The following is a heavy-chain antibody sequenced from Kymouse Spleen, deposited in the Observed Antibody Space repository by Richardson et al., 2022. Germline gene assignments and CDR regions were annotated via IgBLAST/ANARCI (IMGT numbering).Heavy chain of an antibody. Sequence: EVQLVESGGGLVKPGGSLRLSCAASGFTFSSYSMNWVRQAPGKGLEWVSSISSSSSYIYYADSVKGRFTISRDNAKNSLYLQMNSLRAEDTAVYYCARDSSGSPYYYYYYGMDVWGQGTTVTVSS. V-gene: IGHV3-21*03. CDR1: GFTFSSYS. D-gene: IGHD1-26*01. CDR3: ARDSSGSPYYYYYYGMDV. CDR2: ISSSSSYI. J-gene: IGHJ6*02.